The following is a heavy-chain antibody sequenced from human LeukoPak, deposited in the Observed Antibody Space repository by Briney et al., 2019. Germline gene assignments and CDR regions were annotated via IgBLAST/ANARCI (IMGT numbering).Heavy chain of an antibody. CDR1: GFTFSNYD. CDR3: ARDEVGVTGFDY. Sequence: GGSLRLSCAASGFTFSNYDMNWVRQAPGKGLEWVSSISSSSSYIYYADSVKGRFTISRDNAKNSLYLQMNSLRAEDTAVYYCARDEVGVTGFDYWGQGTLVTVSS. J-gene: IGHJ4*02. CDR2: ISSSSSYI. V-gene: IGHV3-21*01. D-gene: IGHD2-21*02.